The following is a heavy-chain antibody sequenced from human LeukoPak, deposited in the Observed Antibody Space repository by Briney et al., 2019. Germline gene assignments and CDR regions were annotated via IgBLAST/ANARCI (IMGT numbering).Heavy chain of an antibody. CDR2: INTNTGNP. J-gene: IGHJ4*02. V-gene: IGHV7-4-1*02. D-gene: IGHD6-13*01. CDR3: AESTIAAAGTPFDY. CDR1: GYIFTSYA. Sequence: GASVKVSCKASGYIFTSYAMNWVRQAPGQGLEWMGWINTNTGNPTYAQGFTGRFVFSLDTSVSTAYLQISSLKAEDTAVYYCAESTIAAAGTPFDYWGQGTLVTVSS.